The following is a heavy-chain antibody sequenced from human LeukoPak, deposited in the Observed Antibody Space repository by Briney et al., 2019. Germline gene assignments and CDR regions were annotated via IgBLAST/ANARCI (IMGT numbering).Heavy chain of an antibody. V-gene: IGHV1-8*01. CDR2: MNPNNGAT. J-gene: IGHJ4*02. Sequence: ASVRVSCKASGYTFTNYHINWVRQATGQGLEWLGWMNPNNGATDYAQSFQGRVTMTRDTSISTAYMDLSSLRSEDTAVYYCRVGATSYYFDYWGQGTLVTVSS. CDR3: RVGATSYYFDY. CDR1: GYTFTNYH. D-gene: IGHD1-26*01.